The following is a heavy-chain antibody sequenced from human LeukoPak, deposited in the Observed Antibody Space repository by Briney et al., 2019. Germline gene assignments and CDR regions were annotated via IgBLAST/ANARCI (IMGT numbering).Heavy chain of an antibody. V-gene: IGHV3-30*03. Sequence: GGSLRLSCAASGFIFSDYSLNWVRQAPGKGLEWVAVISYDGSNKYYADSVKGRFTISRDNSKNTLYLQMNSLRAEDTAVYYCARDGEGYCSSTSCPDAFDIWGQGTMVTVSS. D-gene: IGHD2-2*01. CDR2: ISYDGSNK. CDR3: ARDGEGYCSSTSCPDAFDI. J-gene: IGHJ3*02. CDR1: GFIFSDYS.